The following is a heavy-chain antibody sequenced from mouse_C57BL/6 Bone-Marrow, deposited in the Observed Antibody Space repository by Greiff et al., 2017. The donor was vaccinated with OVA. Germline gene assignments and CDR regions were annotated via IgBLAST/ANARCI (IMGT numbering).Heavy chain of an antibody. J-gene: IGHJ2*01. CDR2: IRLKSDNYAT. V-gene: IGHV6-3*01. D-gene: IGHD1-1*01. Sequence: EVKLMESGGGLVQPGGSMKLSCVASGFTFSNYWMNWVRQSPEKGLEWVAQIRLKSDNYATHYAESVKGRFTISRDDSKSSVYLQMNNLRAEDTGIYYCTSITTVVDWGQGTTLTVSS. CDR3: TSITTVVD. CDR1: GFTFSNYW.